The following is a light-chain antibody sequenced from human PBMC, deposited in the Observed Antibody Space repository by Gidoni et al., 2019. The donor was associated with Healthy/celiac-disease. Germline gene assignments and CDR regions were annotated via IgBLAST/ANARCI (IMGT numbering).Light chain of an antibody. CDR1: QSVSSNY. Sequence: DIVLTLSPGTLSLSPGERATLACRASQSVSSNYLAWYQQKPGQAPRLLIYGASNRATGIPDRFSGSGSGTDFTLTISRLEPEDFAIYYCQQYGSSLITFGQGTRLEIK. CDR2: GAS. V-gene: IGKV3-20*01. CDR3: QQYGSSLIT. J-gene: IGKJ5*01.